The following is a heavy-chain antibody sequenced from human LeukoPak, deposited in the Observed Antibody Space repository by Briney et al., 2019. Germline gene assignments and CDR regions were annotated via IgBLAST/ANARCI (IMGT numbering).Heavy chain of an antibody. CDR1: GFTFSSYS. CDR3: ARTRSGYYYEFSY. V-gene: IGHV3-21*01. J-gene: IGHJ4*02. Sequence: PGGSLRLSCAASGFTFSSYSMNWVRQAPGKGLEWVSSISSSSSYIYYADSVKGRFTISRDNAKNSLYLQMNSLRAEDTAVYYCARTRSGYYYEFSYWGQGTLVTVSS. D-gene: IGHD3-22*01. CDR2: ISSSSSYI.